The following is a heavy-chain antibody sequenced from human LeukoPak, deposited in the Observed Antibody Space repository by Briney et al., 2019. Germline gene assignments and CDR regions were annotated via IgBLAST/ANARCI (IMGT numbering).Heavy chain of an antibody. CDR3: ASTRTAIGAFDI. J-gene: IGHJ3*02. D-gene: IGHD2-21*02. CDR1: GFTFSDYY. CDR2: ISGGAGTI. Sequence: GSLRLSCAASGFTFSDYYMNWIRQVPGKGLEWVSYISGGAGTIKYADSVKGRFTISRDNAKNSLYLQMTSLRAEDTAVYYCASTRTAIGAFDIWGQGTMVTVSS. V-gene: IGHV3-11*01.